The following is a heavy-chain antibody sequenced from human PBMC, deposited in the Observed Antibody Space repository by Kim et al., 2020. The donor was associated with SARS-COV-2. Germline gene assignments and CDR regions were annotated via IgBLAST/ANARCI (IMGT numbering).Heavy chain of an antibody. CDR1: GFTVSNNY. V-gene: IGHV3-66*01. J-gene: IGHJ4*02. CDR2: VYSDSDATT. CDR3: AREASGSYF. Sequence: GGSLRLSCGVSGFTVSNNYMSWVRQAPGKGLEWVSTVYSDSDATTYYADSVKGRFTVSRDNSKNMLYLHMNSLRAEDTAVYYCAREASGSYFWGQGTLVT. D-gene: IGHD1-26*01.